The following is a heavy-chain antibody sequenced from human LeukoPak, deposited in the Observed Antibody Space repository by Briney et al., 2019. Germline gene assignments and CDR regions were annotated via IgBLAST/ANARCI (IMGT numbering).Heavy chain of an antibody. CDR3: ARSQWLIDASIDY. D-gene: IGHD6-19*01. J-gene: IGHJ4*02. CDR2: INPTSGGT. Sequence: ASVKVSCKASGYTFTGYYMHWVRQAPGQGLEWMGWINPTSGGTKYAQKFQGRVTMTRDTSISTAYMELSRLRSDDTAVYYCARSQWLIDASIDYWGQGTLVTDSS. CDR1: GYTFTGYY. V-gene: IGHV1-2*02.